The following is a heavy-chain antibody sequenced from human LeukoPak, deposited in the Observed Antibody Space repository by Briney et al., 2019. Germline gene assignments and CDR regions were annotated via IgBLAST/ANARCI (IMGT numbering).Heavy chain of an antibody. D-gene: IGHD3-10*01. CDR3: ARDGGGDYYGSGSSY. V-gene: IGHV4-59*12. CDR2: IYYSGST. J-gene: IGHJ4*02. CDR1: GGSISSYY. Sequence: SETLSLTCTVSGGSISSYYWSWIRQPPGKGLEWIGYIYYSGSTNYNPSLKSRVTISVDTSKNQFSLKLSSVTAADTAVYYCARDGGGDYYGSGSSYWGQGTLVTVSS.